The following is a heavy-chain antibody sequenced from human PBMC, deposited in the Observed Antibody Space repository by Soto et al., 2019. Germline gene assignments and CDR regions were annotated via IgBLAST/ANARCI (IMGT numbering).Heavy chain of an antibody. D-gene: IGHD4-17*01. CDR3: ARSSGDYPNWFDP. V-gene: IGHV4-34*01. Sequence: PSETLSLTCAVYGGSFSGYYWSWIRQPPGKGLEWIGEINHSGSTNYNPSLKSRVTISVDTSKNQFSLKLGSVTAADTAVYYCARSSGDYPNWFDPWGQGTLVTVSS. J-gene: IGHJ5*02. CDR2: INHSGST. CDR1: GGSFSGYY.